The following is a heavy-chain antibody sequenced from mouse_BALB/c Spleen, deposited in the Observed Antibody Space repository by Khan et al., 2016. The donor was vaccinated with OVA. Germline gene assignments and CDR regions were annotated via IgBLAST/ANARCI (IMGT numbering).Heavy chain of an antibody. CDR3: ARSVTITTVVATDFDY. V-gene: IGHV3-2*02. D-gene: IGHD1-1*01. J-gene: IGHJ2*01. Sequence: EVQLQESGPGLVKPSQSLSLTCTVTGYSITSDYAWNWIRQFPGNKLEWMGYISYSGRNSYNPSLKRRISLNRDTSKNQFFLQLNSVTTEDTATYYLARSVTITTVVATDFDYCGQGTTLTVSS. CDR1: GYSITSDYA. CDR2: ISYSGRN.